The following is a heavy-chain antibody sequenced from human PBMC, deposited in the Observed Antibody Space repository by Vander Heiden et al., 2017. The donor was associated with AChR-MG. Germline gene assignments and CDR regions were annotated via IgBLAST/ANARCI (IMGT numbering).Heavy chain of an antibody. J-gene: IGHJ4*02. CDR1: GLTFSSDW. CDR2: IKQDGSEK. CDR3: ARDRMYYDFWSGYSR. Sequence: EVQLVESGGGLVQPGGSLRLSCAASGLTFSSDWMSWVRQAPGKGLEWVANIKQDGSEKYYVDSVKGRFTISRDNAKNSLYLQMNSLRAEDTAVYYCARDRMYYDFWSGYSRWGQGTLVTVSS. D-gene: IGHD3-3*01. V-gene: IGHV3-7*01.